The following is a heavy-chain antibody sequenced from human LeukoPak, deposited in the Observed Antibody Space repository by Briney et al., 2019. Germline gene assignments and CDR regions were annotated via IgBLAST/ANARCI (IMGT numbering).Heavy chain of an antibody. D-gene: IGHD1-26*01. CDR1: AFTFDDYA. CDR2: ISWDSGSI. CDR3: AKDSGRYGGAFDI. Sequence: PAGSLRVYCAASAFTFDDYARHWVRQAPGKGLQGLSGISWDSGSIGYADSVKGRFTISRDNAKNSLYLQMNSLRAEDTALYYCAKDSGRYGGAFDIWGQGTMVTVSS. V-gene: IGHV3-9*01. J-gene: IGHJ3*02.